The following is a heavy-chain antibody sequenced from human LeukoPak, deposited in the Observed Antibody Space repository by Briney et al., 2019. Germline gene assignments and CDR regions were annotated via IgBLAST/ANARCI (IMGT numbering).Heavy chain of an antibody. Sequence: PGGSLRFSCAAPGLIFSSHWMSRVRQAPGKVLEWVANINLDGNDKNYVDSVKGRFTISRDNAKNSLYLQMNSLRAEDTAIYYCVRSGSYFSKWGQGTLVTVSS. CDR1: GLIFSSHW. D-gene: IGHD1-26*01. CDR2: INLDGNDK. J-gene: IGHJ4*02. V-gene: IGHV3-7*01. CDR3: VRSGSYFSK.